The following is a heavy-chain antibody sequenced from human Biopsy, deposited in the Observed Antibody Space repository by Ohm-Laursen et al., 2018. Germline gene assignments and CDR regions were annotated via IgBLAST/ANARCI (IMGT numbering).Heavy chain of an antibody. CDR2: VYYSGTT. D-gene: IGHD2-2*01. CDR1: GGDINNYY. J-gene: IGHJ6*02. Sequence: TLSLTCNVSGGDINNYYWSWIRQPPGKGLEWIGDVYYSGTTNYNPSLKSRLTISVDTSKNQFSLNLNSVTAADTAVYFCARDVKRYCSGTSCYSGYFGMDVWGQGTTVTVS. V-gene: IGHV4-59*01. CDR3: ARDVKRYCSGTSCYSGYFGMDV.